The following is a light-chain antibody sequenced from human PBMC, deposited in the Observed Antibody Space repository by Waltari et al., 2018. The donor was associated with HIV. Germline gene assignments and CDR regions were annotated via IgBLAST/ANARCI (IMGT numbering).Light chain of an antibody. CDR2: EGS. J-gene: IGLJ2*01. CDR3: CSYAGSFVV. V-gene: IGLV2-23*01. Sequence: QSALTQPASVSGSPGQSITISCTGTSSDVGIYNLVSWYQQNPGKAPKLMIYEGSKRPSGVSNRFSGCKSGNTDSLTIAGLPDEDEAKYYSCSYAGSFVVVGGETKLTVL. CDR1: SSDVGIYNL.